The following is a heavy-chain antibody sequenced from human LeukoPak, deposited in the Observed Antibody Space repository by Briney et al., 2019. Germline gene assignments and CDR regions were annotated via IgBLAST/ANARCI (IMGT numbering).Heavy chain of an antibody. Sequence: ASVKVSCKASGYTFTSYGISWVRQAPGQGLEWMGWISAYKGNTNYAQKLQGRVTMTTDTSTSTAYMELRSLRSDDTAVYYCASLGGYDYVGYFDYWGQGTLVTVSS. CDR2: ISAYKGNT. CDR1: GYTFTSYG. V-gene: IGHV1-18*01. D-gene: IGHD5-12*01. J-gene: IGHJ4*02. CDR3: ASLGGYDYVGYFDY.